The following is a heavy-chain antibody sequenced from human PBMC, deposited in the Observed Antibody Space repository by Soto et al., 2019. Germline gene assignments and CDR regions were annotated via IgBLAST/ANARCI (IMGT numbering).Heavy chain of an antibody. CDR2: NNPNSGGT. D-gene: IGHD6-13*01. CDR1: GYTFTGYY. Sequence: ASVKVSCKASGYTFTGYYMHWVRQAPGQGLEWMGWNNPNSGGTNYAQKFQGWVTMTRDTSIRTAYMELGRLRSDDTAVYYCARGGIATGYYFDYWGQGTLVTVSS. J-gene: IGHJ4*02. V-gene: IGHV1-2*04. CDR3: ARGGIATGYYFDY.